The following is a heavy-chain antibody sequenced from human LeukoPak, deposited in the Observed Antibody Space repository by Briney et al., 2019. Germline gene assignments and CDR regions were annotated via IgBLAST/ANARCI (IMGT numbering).Heavy chain of an antibody. CDR1: GGSFSGYY. D-gene: IGHD6-19*01. V-gene: IGHV4-34*01. CDR2: INHSGST. J-gene: IGHJ5*02. CDR3: ARGRREGSGWLGWFDH. Sequence: SETLSLTCAVYGGSFSGYYWSWVRQPPGKGREWIGEINHSGSTNYNPSLKSRVTISVDTSKNQFSLRLTSVTAADTAVYYCARGRREGSGWLGWFDHWGQGTLVTVSS.